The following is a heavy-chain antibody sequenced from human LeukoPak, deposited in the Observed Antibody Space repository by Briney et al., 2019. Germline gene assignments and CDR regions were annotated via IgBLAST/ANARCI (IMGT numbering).Heavy chain of an antibody. CDR3: ARNNYGDYFDY. CDR1: GGSISSGGYS. Sequence: SETLSLTCAVSGGSISSGGYSWSWIRQPPGKGLEWIGYIYHSGSTYYNPSLKSRVTISVDRSKNQFSLKLSSVTAADTAMYYCARNNYGDYFDYWGQGTLVTVSS. V-gene: IGHV4-30-2*01. J-gene: IGHJ4*02. CDR2: IYHSGST. D-gene: IGHD4-17*01.